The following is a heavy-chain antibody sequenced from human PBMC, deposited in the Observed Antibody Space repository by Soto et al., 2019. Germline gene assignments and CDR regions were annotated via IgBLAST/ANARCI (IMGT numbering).Heavy chain of an antibody. Sequence: SQTLSLTCAISGDSVSSNSAAWNWIRQSPSRGLEWLGRTYYRSKWYNDYAVSVKSRITINPDTSKNQFSLQLNSVTPEDTAVYYCARESLGPIIPGTSSYWFDTWGQGTLVTVSS. CDR3: ARESLGPIIPGTSSYWFDT. J-gene: IGHJ5*02. D-gene: IGHD1-20*01. CDR1: GDSVSSNSAA. V-gene: IGHV6-1*01. CDR2: TYYRSKWYN.